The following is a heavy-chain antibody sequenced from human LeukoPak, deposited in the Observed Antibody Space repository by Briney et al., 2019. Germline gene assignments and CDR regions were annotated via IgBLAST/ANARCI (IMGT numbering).Heavy chain of an antibody. J-gene: IGHJ4*02. D-gene: IGHD2-2*01. CDR3: ARDTGPSGTAFDS. CDR2: IYYSGTT. V-gene: IGHV4-39*07. CDR1: GGSIISTSSY. Sequence: PSETLSLTCTVSGGSIISTSSYWVWIRQHPGKGLEWIRTIYYSGTTYYNPSLKSRVTISVDTSKNHFSLNLSSLTAADTAVYCCARDTGPSGTAFDSWGRGSLVAVCS.